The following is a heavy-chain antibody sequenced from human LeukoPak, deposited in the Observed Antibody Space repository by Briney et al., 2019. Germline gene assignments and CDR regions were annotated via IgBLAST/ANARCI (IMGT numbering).Heavy chain of an antibody. V-gene: IGHV3-66*01. D-gene: IGHD3-22*01. CDR3: ARDRGYYEFYGMDV. J-gene: IGHJ6*02. Sequence: GGSLRLSCAASGFTVSSNYMSWVRQAPGKGLEWVSVIYSGGSTYYADSVKGRFTISRGNSKNTLYLQMNSLRAEDTAVYYCARDRGYYEFYGMDVWGQGTTVTVSS. CDR1: GFTVSSNY. CDR2: IYSGGST.